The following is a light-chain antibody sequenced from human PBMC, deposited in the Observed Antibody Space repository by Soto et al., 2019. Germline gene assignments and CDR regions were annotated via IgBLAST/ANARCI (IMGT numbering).Light chain of an antibody. J-gene: IGLJ1*01. CDR1: SSNIGAGYD. CDR3: QSYDSSLSGFYV. Sequence: VLTQPPSVSGAPGQRVTISCTGSSSNIGAGYDVHWYQQLPGTAPKLLIYGDSNRPSGVPDRFSGSKSGTSASLAITGLQAEDEADYYCQSYDSSLSGFYVFGTGTKVTVL. CDR2: GDS. V-gene: IGLV1-40*01.